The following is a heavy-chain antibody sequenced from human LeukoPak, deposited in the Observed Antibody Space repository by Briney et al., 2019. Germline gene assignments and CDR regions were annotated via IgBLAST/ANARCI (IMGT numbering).Heavy chain of an antibody. V-gene: IGHV1-3*01. CDR2: INAGNGNT. D-gene: IGHD6-13*01. J-gene: IGHJ4*02. CDR1: GYTFTSYA. Sequence: GASVKVSCKASGYTFTSYAMHWVRQAPGQRLEWMGWINAGNGNTKYSQKFQGRVTITRDTSASTAYMELSSLRSEDTAVYYCARDSLGAAATEDYFDYWGQGTLVTVSS. CDR3: ARDSLGAAATEDYFDY.